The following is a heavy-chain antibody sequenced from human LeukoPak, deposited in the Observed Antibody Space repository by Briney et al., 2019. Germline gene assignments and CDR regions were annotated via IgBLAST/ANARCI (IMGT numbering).Heavy chain of an antibody. J-gene: IGHJ4*02. D-gene: IGHD3-3*01. V-gene: IGHV3-11*04. Sequence: GGSLRLSCEASGFSLSTYFISWIRQAPGKGLEWVSYITNSGRSTKYADAVKGRFTISRNNTKQSVYLEMTDLRAEDTAVYYCAREASGYYHVFDSWGQGTLVTVSS. CDR1: GFSLSTYF. CDR2: ITNSGRST. CDR3: AREASGYYHVFDS.